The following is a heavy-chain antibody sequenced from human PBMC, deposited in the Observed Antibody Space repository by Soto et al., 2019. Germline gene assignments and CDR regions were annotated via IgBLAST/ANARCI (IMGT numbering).Heavy chain of an antibody. V-gene: IGHV3-30-3*01. CDR1: GFTFSSYA. D-gene: IGHD3-10*01. Sequence: QVQLVESGGGVVQPGRSLRLSCAASGFTFSSYAMHWVRQAPGKGLEWVAVISYDGSNKYYADSVKGRFTISRDNSKNPLYLQMNSLRAEDTAVYYCASHLVRGVIGENYFDYWGQGTLVTVSS. CDR3: ASHLVRGVIGENYFDY. CDR2: ISYDGSNK. J-gene: IGHJ4*02.